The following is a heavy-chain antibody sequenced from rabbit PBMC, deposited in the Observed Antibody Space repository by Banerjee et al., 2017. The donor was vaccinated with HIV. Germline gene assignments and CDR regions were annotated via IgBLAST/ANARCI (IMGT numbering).Heavy chain of an antibody. J-gene: IGHJ6*01. D-gene: IGHD4-1*01. CDR3: ARVSESSGWGEDL. CDR2: IYSTIHYT. V-gene: IGHV1S45*01. CDR1: GFDFSNYG. Sequence: QEQLVESGGGLVQPGGSLKLSCKASGFDFSNYGVSWVRQAPGKGLEWIGYIYSTIHYTYYANWAKGRFTISKTSSTMVTLQMTSLTVADTATYFCARVSESSGWGEDLWGPGTLVTVS.